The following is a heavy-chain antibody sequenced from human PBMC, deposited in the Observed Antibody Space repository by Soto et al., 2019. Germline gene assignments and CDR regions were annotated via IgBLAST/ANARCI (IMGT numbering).Heavy chain of an antibody. CDR2: ISAYNGNT. Sequence: ASVKVSCKASGYTFTSYGISWVRQAPGQGLEWMGWISAYNGNTNYAQKLQGRVTMTTDTSTSTAYMELRSLRPDDTAVYYCARIMYRGYASAFYIWGQGKMVPVSS. J-gene: IGHJ3*02. CDR3: ARIMYRGYASAFYI. CDR1: GYTFTSYG. D-gene: IGHD5-12*01. V-gene: IGHV1-18*01.